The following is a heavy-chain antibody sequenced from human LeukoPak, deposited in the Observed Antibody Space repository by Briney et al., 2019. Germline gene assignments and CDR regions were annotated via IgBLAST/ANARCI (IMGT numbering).Heavy chain of an antibody. CDR2: IKQDGSEK. CDR1: GFTFSSYS. CDR3: ARDGTSSSWFFDAFDI. J-gene: IGHJ3*02. D-gene: IGHD6-13*01. V-gene: IGHV3-7*01. Sequence: GGSLRLSCAASGFTFSSYSMNWVRQAPGKGLEWVANIKQDGSEKYYVDSVKGRFTISRDNAKNSLYLQMNSLRAEDTAVYYCARDGTSSSWFFDAFDIWGQGTMVTVSS.